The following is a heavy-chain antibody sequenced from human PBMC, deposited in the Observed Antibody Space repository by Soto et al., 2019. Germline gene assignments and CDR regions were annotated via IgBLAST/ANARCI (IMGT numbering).Heavy chain of an antibody. CDR3: ARGGSPSIVLFGLWFDP. V-gene: IGHV4-34*01. CDR1: GGSFSGYY. J-gene: IGHJ5*02. D-gene: IGHD2-8*01. CDR2: INHSGST. Sequence: QVQLQQWGAGLLKPSETLSLTCAVYGGSFSGYYWSWIRQPPGKGPEWIGEINHSGSTNYNPSLKRRVTISVDTSKNQFSRKLSSVTAADTAVYYWARGGSPSIVLFGLWFDPWGQGTLVTVSS.